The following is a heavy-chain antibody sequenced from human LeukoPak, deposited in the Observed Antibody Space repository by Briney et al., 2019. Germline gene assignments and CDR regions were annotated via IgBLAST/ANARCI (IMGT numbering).Heavy chain of an antibody. D-gene: IGHD4-17*01. V-gene: IGHV4-59*08. Sequence: SETLSLTCTVSGGSISSYYWSWLRQPPGKGLEWLGYIYYSGSTNYNPSLKSRVTISVDTSKNQFSLKLSSVTAADTAVYYCASHQDYGDYGFDYWGQGTLVTVSS. CDR2: IYYSGST. CDR1: GGSISSYY. CDR3: ASHQDYGDYGFDY. J-gene: IGHJ4*02.